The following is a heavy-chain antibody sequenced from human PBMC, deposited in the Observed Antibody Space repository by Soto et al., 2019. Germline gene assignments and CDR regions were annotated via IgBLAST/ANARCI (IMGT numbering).Heavy chain of an antibody. V-gene: IGHV3-23*01. CDR2: ISDSGVST. CDR1: GFTFSNSA. J-gene: IGHJ4*02. CDR3: AYSGDSGMPYFDY. D-gene: IGHD2-21*02. Sequence: PGGSLRLSCAASGFTFSNSAMSWVRQAPGKGLDWVSSISDSGVSTYYADSVKGRFTISRDNSKSTLYLQMNSLRAEDTAVYYSAYSGDSGMPYFDYWGQGTLVTVSS.